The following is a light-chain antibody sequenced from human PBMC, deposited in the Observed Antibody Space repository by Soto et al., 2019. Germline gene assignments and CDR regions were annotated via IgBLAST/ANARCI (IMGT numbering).Light chain of an antibody. CDR2: GAS. CDR3: QQYGSSPP. J-gene: IGKJ5*01. V-gene: IGKV3-20*01. CDR1: EIVNSGY. Sequence: ENVLTQSPATLSLSAGERATLFCRASEIVNSGYLAWYQQQPGRAPRLLIYGASKRATGIPDRFSGSESGTDFTLTINSLEHEDSAVYYCQQYGSSPPFGKGTRLDIK.